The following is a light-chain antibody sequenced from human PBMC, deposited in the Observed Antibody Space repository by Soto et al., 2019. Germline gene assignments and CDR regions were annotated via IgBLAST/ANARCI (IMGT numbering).Light chain of an antibody. V-gene: IGKV3-20*01. Sequence: EIVLTQSPGTLSLSPGERATLSCRASQSVNSNYLAWYQQKPGQGPRVLMYGASSRATGIPDRFSGSGSGTDFTLTISRLEPEDFAVYYCQQYDHSPRTFGQGTKVEI. CDR2: GAS. CDR1: QSVNSNY. CDR3: QQYDHSPRT. J-gene: IGKJ1*01.